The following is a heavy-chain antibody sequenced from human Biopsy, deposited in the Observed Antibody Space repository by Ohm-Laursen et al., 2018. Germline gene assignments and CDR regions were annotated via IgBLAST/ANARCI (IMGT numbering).Heavy chain of an antibody. V-gene: IGHV4-39*01. CDR1: DGSINSNDYY. D-gene: IGHD4-17*01. CDR3: ARPLRGGEYEGFDL. Sequence: SETLSLTCTVSDGSINSNDYYWGWIRQAPGKGLEWLGSVHYSGAPYYNPPPTSRPTISVDPAKNPFFLKSGSATAADTAVYYCARPLRGGEYEGFDLWGPGTMVSVSP. J-gene: IGHJ3*01. CDR2: VHYSGAP.